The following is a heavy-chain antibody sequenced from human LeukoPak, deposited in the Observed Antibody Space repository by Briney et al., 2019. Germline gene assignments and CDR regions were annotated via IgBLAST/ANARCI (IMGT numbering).Heavy chain of an antibody. CDR1: GFTFSNYG. CDR2: IRYDGNNK. J-gene: IGHJ4*02. D-gene: IGHD6-13*01. CDR3: ARVEISRGAAGTEFDY. Sequence: GGSLRLSCGASGFTFSNYGMLWVRQAPGKGLEWVAFIRYDGNNKLYADSMKGRFTISRDNSKNTLYLQMNSLRAEDTAVYYCARVEISRGAAGTEFDYWGQGTLVTVSS. V-gene: IGHV3-30*02.